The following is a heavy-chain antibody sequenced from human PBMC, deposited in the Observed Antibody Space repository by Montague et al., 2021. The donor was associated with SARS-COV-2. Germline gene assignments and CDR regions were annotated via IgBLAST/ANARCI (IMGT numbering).Heavy chain of an antibody. CDR2: MSYSGSA. CDR1: GATISSDY. D-gene: IGHD3-22*01. V-gene: IGHV4-59*01. J-gene: IGHJ3*01. CDR3: ARTSDPSNFDSTGYYGAFDF. Sequence: SETLSLTCTVSGATISSDYWSWIRQSPGKGLEWIGYMSYSGSATYNPSLESRVAISRDTSKNQFSLTLIPATAADTAIYYCARTSDPSNFDSTGYYGAFDFWGQGTPVIVSS.